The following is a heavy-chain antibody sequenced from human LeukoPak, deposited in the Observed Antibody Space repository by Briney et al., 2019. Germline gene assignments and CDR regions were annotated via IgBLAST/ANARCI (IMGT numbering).Heavy chain of an antibody. J-gene: IGHJ6*03. CDR1: GFSFSDYY. D-gene: IGHD3-9*01. V-gene: IGHV3-11*01. CDR3: ARGVSYDILTGYRGYYYYMDV. Sequence: GGSLRLSCAASGFSFSDYYMSWVRQAPGKGLERVSYICSSGSTIYYADSVKRRFTISRANAKNSLYLQMNSLRAEDTPVYYCARGVSYDILTGYRGYYYYMDVWGKGTTVTVSS. CDR2: ICSSGSTI.